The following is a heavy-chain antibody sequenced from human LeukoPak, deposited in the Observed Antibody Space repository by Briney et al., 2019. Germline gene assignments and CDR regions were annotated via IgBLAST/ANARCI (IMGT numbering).Heavy chain of an antibody. V-gene: IGHV3-30*04. CDR1: GFTFSTYA. D-gene: IGHD6-13*01. CDR3: AKDGDIAAADYYFDY. CDR2: ISYDGRDK. J-gene: IGHJ4*02. Sequence: GGSLRLSCAASGFTFSTYAIHWVRQAPGKGLEWVAVISYDGRDKHHADSVKGRFTISRDNSKNTLYLQMNSLRAEDTAVYYCAKDGDIAAADYYFDYWGQGTLVTVSS.